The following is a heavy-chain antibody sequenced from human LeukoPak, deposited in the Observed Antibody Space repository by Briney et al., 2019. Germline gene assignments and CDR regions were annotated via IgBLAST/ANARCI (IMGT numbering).Heavy chain of an antibody. D-gene: IGHD6-13*01. Sequence: GGSLRLSCAASGFTFSSYGMHWVRQAPGKGLEWVAVISYDGNNKYYADSVKGRFTISRDNSKNTLYLQMNSLRTEDTALYYCAKGTGYSSLRRAYWGQGTLVTVSS. CDR2: ISYDGNNK. CDR3: AKGTGYSSLRRAY. CDR1: GFTFSSYG. V-gene: IGHV3-30*18. J-gene: IGHJ4*02.